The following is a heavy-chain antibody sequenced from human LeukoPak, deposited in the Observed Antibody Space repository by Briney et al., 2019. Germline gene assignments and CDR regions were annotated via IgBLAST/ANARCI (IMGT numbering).Heavy chain of an antibody. CDR1: GGSISSYY. CDR3: AGRDYDIMTGYYDRDY. Sequence: PSETLSLACTVSGGSISSYYWSWIRQPPGKGLEWIGYIYYSGSTNYNPSLKSRVTISVDTSKNQFSLKLSSVTAADTAVYYCAGRDYDIMTGYYDRDYWGQGTLVTVSS. V-gene: IGHV4-59*01. D-gene: IGHD3-9*01. CDR2: IYYSGST. J-gene: IGHJ4*02.